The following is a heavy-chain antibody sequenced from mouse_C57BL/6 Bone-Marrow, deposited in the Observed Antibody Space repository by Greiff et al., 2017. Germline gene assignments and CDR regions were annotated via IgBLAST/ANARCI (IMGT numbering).Heavy chain of an antibody. J-gene: IGHJ3*01. CDR3: ARHGLTGFAY. D-gene: IGHD4-1*01. Sequence: EVQLVESGGDLVKPGGSLKLSCAASGFTFSSYGMSWVRQTPDKRLEWVATIRSGGSYTYYPDSVKGRFTISRDNAKNTLYLQMSSLKSEDTAMYYCARHGLTGFAYWGQGTLVTVSA. CDR1: GFTFSSYG. V-gene: IGHV5-6*01. CDR2: IRSGGSYT.